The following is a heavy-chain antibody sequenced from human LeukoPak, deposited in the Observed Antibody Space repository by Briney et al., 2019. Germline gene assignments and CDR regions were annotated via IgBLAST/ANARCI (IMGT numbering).Heavy chain of an antibody. D-gene: IGHD1-7*01. J-gene: IGHJ5*02. CDR1: GASISSYY. CDR2: IHYTGTT. CDR3: ARDSGTTGEVKFDP. V-gene: IGHV4-59*12. Sequence: SETLSLTCTVSGASISSYYWSWIRQPPGKGLEWIGYIHYTGTTNYNPSLKSRVTMSLDTSKNHFSLKLRSVTAADTAVYYCARDSGTTGEVKFDPWGQGTLVTVSS.